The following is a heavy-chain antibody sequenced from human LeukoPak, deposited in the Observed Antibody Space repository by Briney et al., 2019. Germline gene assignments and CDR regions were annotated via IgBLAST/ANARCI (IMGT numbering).Heavy chain of an antibody. Sequence: PGGSLRLSCAASGFTFSSYGMHWVRQAPGKGLEWVAVIWYDGSNKYYADSVKGRFTISRDNSKNTLYLQMNSLRAEDTAVYYCARAPALIGTYYDFWSGYYKDAFDIWGQGTMVTVSS. CDR3: ARAPALIGTYYDFWSGYYKDAFDI. CDR2: IWYDGSNK. CDR1: GFTFSSYG. V-gene: IGHV3-33*01. D-gene: IGHD3-3*01. J-gene: IGHJ3*02.